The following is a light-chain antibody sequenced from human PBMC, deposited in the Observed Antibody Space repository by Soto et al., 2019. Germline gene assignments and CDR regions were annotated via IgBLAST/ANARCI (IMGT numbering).Light chain of an antibody. Sequence: DIVMTQSPDSLAVSLGERATINCKSSRSLLHGSNNENFLAWYQQRPGQPPKLLFYWASTRQSGVPERFSGSGSETDFTLTISSLRAEDVAVYYCQHYVGIPLTFGGGTKVELK. CDR3: QHYVGIPLT. J-gene: IGKJ4*01. CDR1: RSLLHGSNNENF. CDR2: WAS. V-gene: IGKV4-1*01.